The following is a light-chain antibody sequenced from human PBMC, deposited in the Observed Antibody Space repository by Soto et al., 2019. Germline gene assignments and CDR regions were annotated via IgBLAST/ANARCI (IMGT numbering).Light chain of an antibody. CDR2: KAS. V-gene: IGKV1-5*03. CDR1: QSISSW. CDR3: QQYNSYSWT. J-gene: IGKJ1*01. Sequence: DIQMTQSPSTLSASVGDRVTITCRASQSISSWLAWYQQKPGKAPKVLIYKASSLESGVTSRFSGSGSGTEFTLTISSLQPDDFATYYCQQYNSYSWTFGQGTKVDIK.